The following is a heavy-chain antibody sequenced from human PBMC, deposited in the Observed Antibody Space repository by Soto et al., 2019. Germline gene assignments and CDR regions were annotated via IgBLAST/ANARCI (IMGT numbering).Heavy chain of an antibody. J-gene: IGHJ6*02. Sequence: GGSLRLSCAASGFTFSSYSMNWVRQAPGKGLEWVSYISSSSSTIYYADSVKGRFTISRDNAKNSLYLQMNSLRDEDTAVYYCARDLASGITGTGFDGMDVWGQGTTVTVSS. D-gene: IGHD1-20*01. V-gene: IGHV3-48*02. CDR2: ISSSSSTI. CDR3: ARDLASGITGTGFDGMDV. CDR1: GFTFSSYS.